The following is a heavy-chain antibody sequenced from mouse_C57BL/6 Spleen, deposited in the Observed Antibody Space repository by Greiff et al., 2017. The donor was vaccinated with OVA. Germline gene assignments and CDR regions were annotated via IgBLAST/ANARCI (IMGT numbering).Heavy chain of an antibody. CDR1: GYTFTSYW. CDR2: IDPSDSYT. D-gene: IGHD2-2*01. V-gene: IGHV1-50*01. Sequence: QVQLQQPGAELVKPGASVKLSCKASGYTFTSYWMQWVKQRPGQGLEWIGEIDPSDSYTNYNQKFKGKATLTVDTSSSTAYVQLSSLTSEDSAVYYCARRGGYDGRYFDVWGTGTTVTVSS. J-gene: IGHJ1*03. CDR3: ARRGGYDGRYFDV.